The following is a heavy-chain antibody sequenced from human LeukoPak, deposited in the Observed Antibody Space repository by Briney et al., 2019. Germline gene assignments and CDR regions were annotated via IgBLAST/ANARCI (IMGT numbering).Heavy chain of an antibody. CDR3: ARGVDVFDY. Sequence: SETLSLTCTVSGGSISSSSYYWGWIRQPPGKGLEWIGSIYHSGSTYYNPSLKSRVTISVDTSKNQFSLKLSSVTAADTAVYYCARGVDVFDYWGQGTLVTVSS. CDR2: IYHSGST. V-gene: IGHV4-39*07. CDR1: GGSISSSSYY. D-gene: IGHD3-3*01. J-gene: IGHJ4*02.